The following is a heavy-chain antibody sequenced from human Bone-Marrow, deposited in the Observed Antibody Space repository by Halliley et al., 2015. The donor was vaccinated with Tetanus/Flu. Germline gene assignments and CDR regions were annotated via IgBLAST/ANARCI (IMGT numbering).Heavy chain of an antibody. V-gene: IGHV4-59*01. D-gene: IGHD3-10*01. CDR2: VYFSGRS. CDR3: ARENRGFGRCFDV. Sequence: LGWLGYVYFSGRSERNPSLGGRVPISVDTSQNQLSLTLNSVTAADTAVYYCARENRGFGRCFDVWDDGTAVIVTS. J-gene: IGHJ6*04.